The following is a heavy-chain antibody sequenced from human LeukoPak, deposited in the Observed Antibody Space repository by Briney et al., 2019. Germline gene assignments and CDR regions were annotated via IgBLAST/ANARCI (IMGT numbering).Heavy chain of an antibody. V-gene: IGHV4-59*01. CDR1: GDSISNYY. CDR2: IYYSGST. J-gene: IGHJ4*02. CDR3: ATRPPGQQWAPYFDY. Sequence: PSETLSLTCTVSGDSISNYYWSWIRQPPEKGLEWIGYIYYSGSTNYNPSLKSRVTMSMDTSKNQLSPKLTSVTAADTAVYFCATRPPGQQWAPYFDYWGQGSLVTVSS. D-gene: IGHD1-1*01.